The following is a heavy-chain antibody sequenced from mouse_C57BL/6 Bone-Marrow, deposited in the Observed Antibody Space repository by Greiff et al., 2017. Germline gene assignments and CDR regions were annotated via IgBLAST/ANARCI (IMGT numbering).Heavy chain of an antibody. J-gene: IGHJ1*03. V-gene: IGHV1-5*01. CDR3: ARYSGYEDWYFDV. CDR1: GYTFTSYW. Sequence: VQLQQSGTVLARPGASVKMSCKTSGYTFTSYWMHWVKQRPGQGLEWIGAIYPGNSDTSYNQKFKGKAKLTAVTSASTAYMELSSLTNEDSAVYYCARYSGYEDWYFDVWGTGTTVTVSS. D-gene: IGHD2-2*01. CDR2: IYPGNSDT.